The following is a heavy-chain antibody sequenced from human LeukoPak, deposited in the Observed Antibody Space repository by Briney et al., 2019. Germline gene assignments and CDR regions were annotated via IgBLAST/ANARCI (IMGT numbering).Heavy chain of an antibody. D-gene: IGHD2-2*01. Sequence: ASVKVSCKASGYTFTSYGISWVRQAPGQGLEWMGWISAYNGNTNYAQKLQGRVTMTTDTSTSTAYMELRSLRSDDTAVYYCARSSGGCSSTSCYLLDYWGQGTLVTVSS. CDR2: ISAYNGNT. CDR1: GYTFTSYG. J-gene: IGHJ4*02. CDR3: ARSSGGCSSTSCYLLDY. V-gene: IGHV1-18*01.